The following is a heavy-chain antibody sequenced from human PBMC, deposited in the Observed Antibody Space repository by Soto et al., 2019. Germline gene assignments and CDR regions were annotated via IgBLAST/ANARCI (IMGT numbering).Heavy chain of an antibody. CDR3: PTVGQTPPDN. CDR2: IIHTGST. V-gene: IGHV4-34*12. J-gene: IGHJ4*02. CDR1: GGSVRGFY. Sequence: SDTQSLTGEVSGGSVRGFYWSLIRQPPGKGLEWIGEIIHTGSTNYNPSLKSRITISVDTSKKQFSLKLSSVTAADTAVYYCPTVGQTPPDNCGQGT.